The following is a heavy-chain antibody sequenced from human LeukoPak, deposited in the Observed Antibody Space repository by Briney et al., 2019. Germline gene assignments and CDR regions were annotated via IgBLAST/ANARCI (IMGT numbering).Heavy chain of an antibody. J-gene: IGHJ4*02. CDR3: ARAGFFSSGWYWEFDN. CDR1: GGSISPYY. CDR2: IYYSGST. V-gene: IGHV4-59*01. Sequence: SETLSLTCTVSGGSISPYYWSWIRQPPAKGLELIAYIYYSGSTNYNPSLRSRVTISVDTSKNQFSLKLTSVTAADTALYYCARAGFFSSGWYWEFDNWGQGILVTVSS. D-gene: IGHD6-19*01.